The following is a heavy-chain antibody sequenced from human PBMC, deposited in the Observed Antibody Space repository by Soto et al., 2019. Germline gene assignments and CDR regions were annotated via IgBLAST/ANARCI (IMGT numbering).Heavy chain of an antibody. CDR3: VRVAASGYYFDY. J-gene: IGHJ4*02. CDR1: GFTFSDYY. Sequence: QVQLVESGGGLVKPGGSLRLSCAVSGFTFSDYYMTWIRQAPGKGLEWISYISGSSTYTHYADSVKGRFTISRDNAKSSVYLQMNSLRAEDTAVYYCVRVAASGYYFDYWGQGSLVTVSS. CDR2: ISGSSTYT. D-gene: IGHD6-13*01. V-gene: IGHV3-11*06.